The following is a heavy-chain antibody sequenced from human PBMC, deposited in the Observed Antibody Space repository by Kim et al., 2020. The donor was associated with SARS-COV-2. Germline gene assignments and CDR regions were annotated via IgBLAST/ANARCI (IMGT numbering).Heavy chain of an antibody. Sequence: GGSLRLSCAASGFTFSSYGMHWVRQAPGKGLEWVAVISYDGSNKYYADSVKGRFTISRDNSKNTLYLQMNSLRAEDTAVYYCAKDQYYDILTVGKKQVSGYYGMDVWGQGTTVTVSS. CDR2: ISYDGSNK. CDR3: AKDQYYDILTVGKKQVSGYYGMDV. J-gene: IGHJ6*02. V-gene: IGHV3-30*18. CDR1: GFTFSSYG. D-gene: IGHD3-9*01.